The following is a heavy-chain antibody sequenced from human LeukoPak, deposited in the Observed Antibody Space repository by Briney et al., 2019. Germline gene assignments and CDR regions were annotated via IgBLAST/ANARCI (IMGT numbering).Heavy chain of an antibody. D-gene: IGHD1-26*01. CDR3: AKPLYSGSYPDAFDI. CDR1: EFTFSSYW. J-gene: IGHJ3*02. CDR2: ISGSGGST. Sequence: GGSLRLSCAASEFTFSSYWMIWARQAPGKGLEWVSAISGSGGSTYYADSVKGRFTISRDNSKNTLYLQMNSLRAEDTAVYYCAKPLYSGSYPDAFDIWGQGTMVTVSS. V-gene: IGHV3-23*01.